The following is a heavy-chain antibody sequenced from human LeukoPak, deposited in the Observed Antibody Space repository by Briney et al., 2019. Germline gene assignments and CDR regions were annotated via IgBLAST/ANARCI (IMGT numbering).Heavy chain of an antibody. CDR2: IYSSVST. J-gene: IGHJ3*02. Sequence: SETLSLTCTVSGDSVSTYYWSWIRQPAGKGLEWIGRIYSSVSTNYNPSLKSRVTMSVDTSKNQFSLKLSSVTAADTAVYYCAREEGSGSYYNHDAFDIWGQGTMVTVSS. D-gene: IGHD3-10*01. CDR3: AREEGSGSYYNHDAFDI. V-gene: IGHV4-4*07. CDR1: GDSVSTYY.